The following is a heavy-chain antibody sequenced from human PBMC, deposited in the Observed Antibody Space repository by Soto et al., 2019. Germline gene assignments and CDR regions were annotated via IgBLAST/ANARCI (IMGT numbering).Heavy chain of an antibody. D-gene: IGHD2-15*01. CDR1: GGSISSGDYY. CDR3: ARDRVVAAVTYYYYGMDV. J-gene: IGHJ6*02. V-gene: IGHV4-30-4*01. Sequence: SETLSLTCTVSGGSISSGDYYRSWIRQPPGKGLEWIGYIYYSGSTYYNPSLKSRVTISVDTSKNQFSLKLSSVTAADTAVYYCARDRVVAAVTYYYYGMDVWGQGTTVTVSS. CDR2: IYYSGST.